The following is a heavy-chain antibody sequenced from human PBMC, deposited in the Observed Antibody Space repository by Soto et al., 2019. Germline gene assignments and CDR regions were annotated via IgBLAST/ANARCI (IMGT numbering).Heavy chain of an antibody. CDR1: GYTFTSYG. D-gene: IGHD6-13*01. V-gene: IGHV1-18*01. CDR3: ASEAAAGGWFDP. CDR2: ISAYNGNT. J-gene: IGHJ5*02. Sequence: ASVKVSCKASGYTFTSYGISCVRQAPGQGLEWMGWISAYNGNTNYAQKLQGRVTMTTDTSTSTAYMELRSLRSDDTAVYYCASEAAAGGWFDPWVQGTLVTVSS.